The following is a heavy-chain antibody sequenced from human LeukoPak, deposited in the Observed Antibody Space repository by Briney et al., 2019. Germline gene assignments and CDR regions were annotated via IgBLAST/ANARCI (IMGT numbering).Heavy chain of an antibody. CDR3: ARARGYSSSSESTH. J-gene: IGHJ4*02. D-gene: IGHD6-6*01. CDR1: GGTFSSYA. CDR2: ISAYNGNT. Sequence: PGSSVKVSCKASGGTFSSYAISWVRQAPGQGLEWMGWISAYNGNTNYAQKLQGRVTMTTDTSTSTAYMELRSLRSDDTAVYYCARARGYSSSSESTHWGQGTLVTVSS. V-gene: IGHV1-18*01.